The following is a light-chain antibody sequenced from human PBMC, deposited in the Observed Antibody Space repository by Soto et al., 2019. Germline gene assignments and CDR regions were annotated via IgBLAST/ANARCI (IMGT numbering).Light chain of an antibody. CDR2: EGN. Sequence: QSVLTQPASVSGSPGQSITISCTGASSDVGSYNLVSWYQQHPGKTPKLIIYEGNKRPSGISYRFSGSKSGNTASLTISGLQADDEADYYCCSSAGSSASVVFGGGTKVTVL. J-gene: IGLJ3*02. CDR1: SSDVGSYNL. CDR3: CSSAGSSASVV. V-gene: IGLV2-23*01.